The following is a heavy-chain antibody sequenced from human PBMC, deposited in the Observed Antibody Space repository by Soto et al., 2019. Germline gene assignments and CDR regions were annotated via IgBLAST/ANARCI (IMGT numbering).Heavy chain of an antibody. D-gene: IGHD2-21*02. Sequence: GGSLRLSCAASGFTFSSYAMSWVRQAPGKGLEWVSAISGSGGSTYYADSVKGRFTISRDNSKNTLYLQMNSLRAEDTAVYYCAKNWGSIVVVTAYFDYWGQGTLVTVSA. CDR3: AKNWGSIVVVTAYFDY. CDR2: ISGSGGST. J-gene: IGHJ4*02. V-gene: IGHV3-23*01. CDR1: GFTFSSYA.